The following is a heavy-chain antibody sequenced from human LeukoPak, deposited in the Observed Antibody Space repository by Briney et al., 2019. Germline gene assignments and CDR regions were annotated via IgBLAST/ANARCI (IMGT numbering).Heavy chain of an antibody. CDR3: TRARGQWLVGGYYYYGMDV. D-gene: IGHD6-19*01. J-gene: IGHJ6*02. V-gene: IGHV1-8*01. CDR1: GYTLTSYD. CDR2: MNPNSGRT. Sequence: ASVKVSCKASGYTLTSYDINWVRQATGQGLEWMGWMNPNSGRTGYAQNFQGRITITRNTSISTAYMELSSLRSEDTAVYYCTRARGQWLVGGYYYYGMDVWGQGTTVTVSS.